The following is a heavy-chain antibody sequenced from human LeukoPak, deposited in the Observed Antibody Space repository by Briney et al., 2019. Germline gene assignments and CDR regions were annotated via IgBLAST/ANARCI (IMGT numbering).Heavy chain of an antibody. CDR1: GFTFSGHE. Sequence: PGGSLRLSCAASGFTFSGHEMNWVRQAPGKGLEWVARISSSGSSIYYADSVKGRFTISRDNAKNSLYLRMDSLRPEDTAVYYCAGAGFDYWGQGTLVTVSS. J-gene: IGHJ4*02. CDR2: ISSSGSSI. CDR3: AGAGFDY. V-gene: IGHV3-48*03.